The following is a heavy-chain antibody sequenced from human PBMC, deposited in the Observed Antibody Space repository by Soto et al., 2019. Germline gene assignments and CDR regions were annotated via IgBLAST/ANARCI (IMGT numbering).Heavy chain of an antibody. CDR1: GGSISSGGYS. V-gene: IGHV4-30-2*01. D-gene: IGHD6-19*01. Sequence: QLQLQESGSGLVKPSQTLSLTCAVSGGSISSGGYSWSWIRQPPGKGLEWIGYIYHSGSTYYNPSLKSRVTIAVDRSKNQFSLKLSSVTAADTAVYYCARVGGLGAVAVDYWGQGTLVTVSS. CDR3: ARVGGLGAVAVDY. CDR2: IYHSGST. J-gene: IGHJ4*02.